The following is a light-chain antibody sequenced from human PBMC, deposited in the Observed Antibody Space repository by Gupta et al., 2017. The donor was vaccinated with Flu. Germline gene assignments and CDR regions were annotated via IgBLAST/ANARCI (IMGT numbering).Light chain of an antibody. J-gene: IGLJ1*01. CDR1: SSDVGGYNY. CDR2: DVS. Sequence: ITISCTGTSSDVGGYNYVSWYQQHPGKAPKLMIYDVSNRPSGVSNRFSGYKSGNTASLTISGLQAEDEADYYCSSYTSSSTLGVFGTGTKVTVL. CDR3: SSYTSSSTLGV. V-gene: IGLV2-14*04.